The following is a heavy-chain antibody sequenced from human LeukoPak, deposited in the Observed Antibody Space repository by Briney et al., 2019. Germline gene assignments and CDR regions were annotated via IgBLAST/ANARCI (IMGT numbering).Heavy chain of an antibody. V-gene: IGHV4-38-2*02. CDR1: GYSISSGYY. Sequence: SETLSLTCTVSGYSISSGYYWGWIRQPPGKGLEWIGYIHYSGSTYYNPSLKSRVTISVDTSKNQFSLKLSSVTAADTAVYYCARDYNWWYFDYWGQGTLVTVSS. D-gene: IGHD1-1*01. J-gene: IGHJ4*02. CDR3: ARDYNWWYFDY. CDR2: IHYSGST.